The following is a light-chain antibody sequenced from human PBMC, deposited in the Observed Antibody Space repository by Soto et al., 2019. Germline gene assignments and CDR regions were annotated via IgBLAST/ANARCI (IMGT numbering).Light chain of an antibody. J-gene: IGKJ4*01. CDR1: QDISNY. CDR3: QQYDNLPPGLT. V-gene: IGKV1-33*01. Sequence: DLQMTQSPSSLSASVGDRVTITCQASQDISNYLNWYQQKPGKAPKLLIYDASNLETGVPSRFSGSGSGTDFTSTISSLQPEDIATYYCQQYDNLPPGLTFGGGTKVEIK. CDR2: DAS.